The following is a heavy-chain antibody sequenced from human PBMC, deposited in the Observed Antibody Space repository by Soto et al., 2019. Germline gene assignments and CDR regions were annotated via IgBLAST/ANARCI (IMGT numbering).Heavy chain of an antibody. CDR3: ARWTLNGMDV. J-gene: IGHJ6*02. V-gene: IGHV5-10-1*01. Sequence: GESLKISCKGSGYSFTTYRISGGRQMPGKGLEWMGRIDPSDSYTNYSPSFQGHVTFSTDKSISTAYLQWSSLKASDTAMYYCARWTLNGMDVWGQGTTVTVSS. CDR2: IDPSDSYT. CDR1: GYSFTTYR.